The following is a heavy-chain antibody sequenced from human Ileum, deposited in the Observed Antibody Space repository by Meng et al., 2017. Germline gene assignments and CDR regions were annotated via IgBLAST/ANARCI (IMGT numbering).Heavy chain of an antibody. CDR2: IYQSGST. CDR1: GVSTRMFIG. V-gene: IGHV4-4*02. J-gene: IGHJ4*02. Sequence: QVHVHESGPGLVSPWHTRTLSCVVSGVSTRMFIGWGWGRQLPGKGLEWIGKIYQSGSTNYNPSLKSRVSISVDKSKNHLSLILSSVTAADTAVYYRAKAAAYNLDIWGQGALVTVSS. D-gene: IGHD1-14*01. CDR3: AKAAAYNLDI.